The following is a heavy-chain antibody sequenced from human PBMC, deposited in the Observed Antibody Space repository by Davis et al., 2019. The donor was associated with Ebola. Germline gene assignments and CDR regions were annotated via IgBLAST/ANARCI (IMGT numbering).Heavy chain of an antibody. CDR2: INPSGGST. D-gene: IGHD3-10*01. Sequence: AASVKVSCKASGYTFTSYYMHWVRQAPGQGLEWMGIINPSGGSTSYAQKFQGRVTMTRDTSTSTVYMELSSLRSEDTAVYYCARGPMVRGVIYAMVGYDYWGQGTLVTVSS. J-gene: IGHJ4*02. V-gene: IGHV1-46*01. CDR1: GYTFTSYY. CDR3: ARGPMVRGVIYAMVGYDY.